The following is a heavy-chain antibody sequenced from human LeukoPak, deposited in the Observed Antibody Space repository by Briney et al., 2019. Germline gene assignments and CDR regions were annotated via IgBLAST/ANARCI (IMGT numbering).Heavy chain of an antibody. J-gene: IGHJ4*02. V-gene: IGHV4-34*01. CDR1: GGSFSGYY. Sequence: SETLSLTCAVYGGSFSGYYWSWIRQPPGEGLEWIGSIYYSGSAYHNPSLKSRVALSIDTSKNYFSLNLTSVTVADTAVYYCVRESLLVVPFEYWGQGLLVTVSS. CDR2: IYYSGSA. D-gene: IGHD2-15*01. CDR3: VRESLLVVPFEY.